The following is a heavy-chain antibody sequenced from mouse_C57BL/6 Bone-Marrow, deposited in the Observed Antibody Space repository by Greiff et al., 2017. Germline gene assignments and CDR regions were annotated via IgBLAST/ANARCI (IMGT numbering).Heavy chain of an antibody. D-gene: IGHD1-1*01. V-gene: IGHV1-62-2*01. CDR2: FYPGSGSI. CDR3: ARYEVEGYYYGSSYAAWFAY. Sequence: QVQLQQSGAELVKPGASVKLSCKASGYTFTEYTIHWVKQRSGQGLEWIGWFYPGSGSIKYNETFKDKATLNADNSSSTVYMELSRLTSEDSAVYFCARYEVEGYYYGSSYAAWFAYWGQGILVTVSA. J-gene: IGHJ3*01. CDR1: GYTFTEYT.